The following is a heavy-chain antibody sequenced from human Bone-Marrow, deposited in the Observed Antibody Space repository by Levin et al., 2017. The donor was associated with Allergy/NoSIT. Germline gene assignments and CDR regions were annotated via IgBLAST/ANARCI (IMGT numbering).Heavy chain of an antibody. CDR1: GGSFSGSY. V-gene: IGHV4-34*01. Sequence: SQTLSLTCAVYGGSFSGSYWSWLRQPPGKGLEWIGEINHSGSTNYNPSLKSRVTISVDTSKNQFSLKLSSVTAADTAVYYCARGRRTTVIRDAFDIWGQGTMVTVSS. J-gene: IGHJ3*02. D-gene: IGHD4-23*01. CDR2: INHSGST. CDR3: ARGRRTTVIRDAFDI.